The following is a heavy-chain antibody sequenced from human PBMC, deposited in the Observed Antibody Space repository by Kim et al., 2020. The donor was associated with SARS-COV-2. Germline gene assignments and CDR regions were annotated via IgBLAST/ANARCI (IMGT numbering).Heavy chain of an antibody. J-gene: IGHJ4*02. CDR3: VKSGGETRFDY. CDR2: IAAGNGGT. V-gene: IGHV1-3*01. CDR1: GFIFTTYI. D-gene: IGHD3-16*01. Sequence: ASVKVSCKASGFIFTTYIIHWVRQAPGQTLEWMGQIAAGNGGTRYSQKFQGRVTITRDTSATTAYMELSNLGAEDTAAYYCVKSGGETRFDYWGQGTLVTVSS.